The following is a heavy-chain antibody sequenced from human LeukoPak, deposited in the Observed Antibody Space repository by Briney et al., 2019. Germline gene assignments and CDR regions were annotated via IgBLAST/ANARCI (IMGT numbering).Heavy chain of an antibody. CDR1: GFPFRTSA. D-gene: IGHD5-24*01. J-gene: IGHJ4*02. Sequence: GGSLRLSCARSGFPFRTSAISCVRQAPGKGLERVSAISGSGGSTYYADSVKGRFTISRDNSKNTLYLQMNSLRVEDTAVYYCANPPYGRDVYNYFDYWGQGTPVTVSS. V-gene: IGHV3-23*01. CDR2: ISGSGGST. CDR3: ANPPYGRDVYNYFDY.